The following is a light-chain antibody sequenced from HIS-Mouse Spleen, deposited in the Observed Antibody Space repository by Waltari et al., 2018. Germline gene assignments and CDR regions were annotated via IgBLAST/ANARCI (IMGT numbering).Light chain of an antibody. Sequence: SYELPQPPSVSVSPGQTARITCSGDAMPTKYAYWYQQKSGRAPVLVIYEDSKRPSGIPERFSGSSSGTMATLTISGAQVEDEADYYCYSTDSSGNHRVFGGGTKLTVL. CDR2: EDS. CDR3: YSTDSSGNHRV. CDR1: AMPTKY. V-gene: IGLV3-10*01. J-gene: IGLJ2*01.